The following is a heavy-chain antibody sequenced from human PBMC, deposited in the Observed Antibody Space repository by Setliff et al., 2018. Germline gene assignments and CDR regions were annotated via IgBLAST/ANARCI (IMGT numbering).Heavy chain of an antibody. V-gene: IGHV1-3*01. CDR1: GYTFTAYD. CDR2: INGVNGNT. Sequence: GALVKVSCKASGYTFTAYDIHWMRQAPGQSLEWMGWINGVNGNTKYSQNFQGRVTFTSDTSANTAFMELSSLRSEDSSMYYCARGQTVGPNSGKDYWGQGTLVTVSS. D-gene: IGHD1-26*01. CDR3: ARGQTVGPNSGKDY. J-gene: IGHJ4*02.